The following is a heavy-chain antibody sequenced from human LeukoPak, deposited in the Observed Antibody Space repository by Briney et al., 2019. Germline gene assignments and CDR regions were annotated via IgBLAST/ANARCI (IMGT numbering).Heavy chain of an antibody. CDR2: MNPNSGNT. CDR3: AGSYGDYVPPYNDAFDI. V-gene: IGHV1-8*01. D-gene: IGHD4-17*01. Sequence: ASVKVSCKASGYTFTSYDINWVRQAPGQGLEWMGWMNPNSGNTGYAQKFQGRVTMTRNTSISTAYMELRSLRSEDTAVYYCAGSYGDYVPPYNDAFDIWGQGTMVTVSS. J-gene: IGHJ3*02. CDR1: GYTFTSYD.